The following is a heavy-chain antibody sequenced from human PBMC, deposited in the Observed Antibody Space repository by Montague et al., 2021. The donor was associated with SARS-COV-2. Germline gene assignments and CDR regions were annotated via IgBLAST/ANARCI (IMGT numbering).Heavy chain of an antibody. CDR1: RDSISSHNYF. D-gene: IGHD2-15*01. Sequence: SETLSLTCTVSRDSISSHNYFWAWIRQPPGKGLEWIGSVDYSGLTFYNPSLESRVTISVDTSKNQLSLNLRSVTAADTAVYFCGRVILSATSNPFDCWGPGTLVTVSP. V-gene: IGHV4-39*07. CDR3: GRVILSATSNPFDC. CDR2: VDYSGLT. J-gene: IGHJ4*02.